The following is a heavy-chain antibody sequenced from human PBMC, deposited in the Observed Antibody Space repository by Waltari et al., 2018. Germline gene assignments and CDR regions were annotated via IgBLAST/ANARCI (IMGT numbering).Heavy chain of an antibody. CDR2: IYYSGGT. CDR1: GGSISSSSYY. D-gene: IGHD6-13*01. V-gene: IGHV4-39*01. CDR3: ARPRYSSSWYLFDY. Sequence: QLQLQESGPGLVKPSETLSLTCTVSGGSISSSSYYWGWIRQPPGKGLEWIGSIYYSGGTYYNPALKSRGTISVDTSKNQFSLKLSSVTAADTAVYYCARPRYSSSWYLFDYWGQGTLVTVSS. J-gene: IGHJ4*02.